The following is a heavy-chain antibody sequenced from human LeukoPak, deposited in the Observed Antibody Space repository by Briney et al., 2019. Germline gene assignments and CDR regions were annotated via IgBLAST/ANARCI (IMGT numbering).Heavy chain of an antibody. D-gene: IGHD4-11*01. V-gene: IGHV3-21*01. J-gene: IGHJ4*02. Sequence: GGSLRLSCAASGFTFSSYGIHWVRQAPGKGLEWVSSISGSSSYIYYADSMKGRFTISRDNAKNSLSLQMNSLRAEDTAVYYCARGPYTDYWGQGTLVTVSS. CDR3: ARGPYTDY. CDR2: ISGSSSYI. CDR1: GFTFSSYG.